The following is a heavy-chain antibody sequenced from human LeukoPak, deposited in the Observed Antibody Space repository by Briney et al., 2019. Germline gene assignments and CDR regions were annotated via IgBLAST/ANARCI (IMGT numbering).Heavy chain of an antibody. D-gene: IGHD2-2*01. J-gene: IGHJ4*02. Sequence: GASVKVSCKASGYTFTGFYIHWVRQAPGQGLEWMGWINPNSGGTKYAQRFQGRVTMTRDTSISTAYMELNSLRSDDTAVYHCARDLGISSTSCPSHWGQGTLVTVSS. V-gene: IGHV1-2*02. CDR1: GYTFTGFY. CDR3: ARDLGISSTSCPSH. CDR2: INPNSGGT.